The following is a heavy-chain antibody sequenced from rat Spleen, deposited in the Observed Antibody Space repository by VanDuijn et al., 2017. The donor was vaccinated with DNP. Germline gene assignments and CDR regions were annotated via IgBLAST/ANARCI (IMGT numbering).Heavy chain of an antibody. V-gene: IGHV5S10*01. CDR2: IIYDGSRT. CDR3: ARWGVNYGSNWFAY. CDR1: GFTFSDYY. D-gene: IGHD1-6*01. J-gene: IGHJ3*01. Sequence: EVQVVESGGGLVQSGNSLKLSCVASGFTFSDYYMAWVRQAPKMGLEWVATIIYDGSRTYYRDSVKGRFAISRDNAKSTLYLQMDSLRSEDTATYYCARWGVNYGSNWFAYWGQGTLVTVSS.